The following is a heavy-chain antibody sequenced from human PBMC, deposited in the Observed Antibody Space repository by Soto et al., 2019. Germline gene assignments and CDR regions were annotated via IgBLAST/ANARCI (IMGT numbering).Heavy chain of an antibody. D-gene: IGHD2-2*01. CDR3: ARGGGSPYHHHQLAF. CDR2: VSSTGST. Sequence: SETLSLTCTVSGGSISSYYWSWIRQPPGKGLEWIVPVSSTGSTVYNPSLTSRVTVSLDTSKNQFSLTLNSVTAADTAVYHCARGGGSPYHHHQLAFCGQGTLVTVSS. J-gene: IGHJ1*01. CDR1: GGSISSYY. V-gene: IGHV4-4*07.